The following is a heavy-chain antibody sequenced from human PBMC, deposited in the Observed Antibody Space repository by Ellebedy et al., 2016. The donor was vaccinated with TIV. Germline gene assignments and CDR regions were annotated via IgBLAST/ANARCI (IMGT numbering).Heavy chain of an antibody. V-gene: IGHV3-23*01. D-gene: IGHD5-24*01. CDR2: IIGSGA. CDR1: GFTFSRYA. CDR3: ARNLQYTKYGMDV. J-gene: IGHJ6*02. Sequence: GESLKISCAASGFTFSRYAIGWVRQAPGKGLEWVSGIIGSGAQKYADSVKGRFTISRDNAENSLYLEMNSLRADDTAVYYCARNLQYTKYGMDVWGQGTTVIVSS.